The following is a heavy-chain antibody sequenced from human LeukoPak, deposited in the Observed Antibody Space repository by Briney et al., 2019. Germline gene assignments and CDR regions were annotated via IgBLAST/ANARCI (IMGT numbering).Heavy chain of an antibody. CDR1: GFTFSNAW. CDR3: ARGGGGYSYGYDY. CDR2: ISSSSSYI. D-gene: IGHD5-18*01. Sequence: GGSLRLSCVGSGFTFSNAWMSWVRQAPGKGLEWVSSISSSSSYIYYADSVKGRFTISRDNAKNSLYLQMNSLRAEDTAVYYCARGGGGYSYGYDYWGQGTLVTVSS. J-gene: IGHJ4*02. V-gene: IGHV3-21*01.